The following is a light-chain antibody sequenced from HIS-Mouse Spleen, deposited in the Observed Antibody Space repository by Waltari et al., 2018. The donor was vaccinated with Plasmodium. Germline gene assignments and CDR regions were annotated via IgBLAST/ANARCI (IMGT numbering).Light chain of an antibody. J-gene: IGKJ2*01. V-gene: IGKV1-33*01. CDR1: QDISNY. Sequence: DIQMTQSPSSLSASVGDRVTITCQASQDISNYLNWYQQKPGKAPKLLSYNASNLETGVPSRFSGSGSWTEFTFTISSLQPEVIATYYCQQYDNLPYTFGQGTKLEIK. CDR2: NAS. CDR3: QQYDNLPYT.